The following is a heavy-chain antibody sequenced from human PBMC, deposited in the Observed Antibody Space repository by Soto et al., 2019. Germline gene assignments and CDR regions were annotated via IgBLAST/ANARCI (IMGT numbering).Heavy chain of an antibody. CDR2: MNPNSGNS. CDR1: EYTFVNHD. D-gene: IGHD3-16*01. V-gene: IGHV1-8*01. CDR3: ARGWGRWPHEKPGDY. Sequence: QVPLVQSGAELKEPGASVKVSCTASEYTFVNHDINWVRQAPGRGLEWMGWMNPNSGNSGFAQKFQDRVTMTRDTSRDTAYIELRNLRSEDTAVYYCARGWGRWPHEKPGDYWGQGTLVTVS. J-gene: IGHJ4*02.